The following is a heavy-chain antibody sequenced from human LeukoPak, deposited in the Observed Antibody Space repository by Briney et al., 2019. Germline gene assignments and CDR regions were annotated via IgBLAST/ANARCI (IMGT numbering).Heavy chain of an antibody. D-gene: IGHD3-22*01. J-gene: IGHJ4*02. V-gene: IGHV4-34*01. Sequence: SETLSLTCAVYGGSFSGYYWSWIRQPPGKGLEWIGEINHSGSTNYNPSLKSRVTISVDTSKNQFSLKLSSVTAADTAVYYCARVNCYDSSGYYYLYFDYWGQGTLVTVSS. CDR3: ARVNCYDSSGYYYLYFDY. CDR2: INHSGST. CDR1: GGSFSGYY.